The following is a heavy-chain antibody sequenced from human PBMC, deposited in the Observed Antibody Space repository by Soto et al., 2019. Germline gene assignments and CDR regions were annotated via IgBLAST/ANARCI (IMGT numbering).Heavy chain of an antibody. CDR3: ATLLDINSWHLDF. J-gene: IGHJ4*02. Sequence: SETLSLTCSVSGVSVSSDDYYWNWIRQPPGKGLEWIGYNHIRGRTNYNPSLGSRVAISLDTSKNQFSLTLTSVTAADTAIYYCATLLDINSWHLDFWGQGNLLTVSS. CDR2: NHIRGRT. V-gene: IGHV4-61*08. D-gene: IGHD1-26*01. CDR1: GVSVSSDDYY.